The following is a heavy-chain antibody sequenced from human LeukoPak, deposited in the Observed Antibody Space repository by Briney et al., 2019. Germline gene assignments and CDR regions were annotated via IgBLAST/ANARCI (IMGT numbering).Heavy chain of an antibody. CDR2: INWNGGST. V-gene: IGHV3-20*04. J-gene: IGHJ4*02. CDR3: ARTGIAAAGPFDY. D-gene: IGHD6-13*01. CDR1: GFTFDDYG. Sequence: RAGGSLRLSCAASGFTFDDYGTSWVRQAPGKGLEWVSGINWNGGSTGYADSVKGRFTISRDNAKNSLYLQMNSLRAEDTALYYCARTGIAAAGPFDYWGQGTLVTVSS.